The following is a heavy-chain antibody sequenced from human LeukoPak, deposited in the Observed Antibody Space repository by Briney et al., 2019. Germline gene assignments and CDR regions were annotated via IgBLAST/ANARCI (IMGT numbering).Heavy chain of an antibody. CDR2: IYYSGST. CDR1: GGSISSGGYY. J-gene: IGHJ4*02. Sequence: SETLSLTCTVSGGSISSGGYYWSWIRQHPGKGLEWIGYIYYSGSTYYNPSLKSRVTISIDTSKDQFSLKLSSVTAADTAVYYCARSRYSSGWYANYYFDYWGQGTLVTVSS. V-gene: IGHV4-31*03. D-gene: IGHD6-19*01. CDR3: ARSRYSSGWYANYYFDY.